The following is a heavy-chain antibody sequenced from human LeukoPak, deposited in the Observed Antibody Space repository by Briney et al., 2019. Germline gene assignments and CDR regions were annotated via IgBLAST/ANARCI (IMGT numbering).Heavy chain of an antibody. CDR1: GFNFNYYA. D-gene: IGHD5-18*01. CDR2: ISDNEGRT. Sequence: GGSLRLSCAASGFNFNYYAMSWVRQAPGKGLEWVSGISDNEGRTYYADSVKGRFTITRDRTKNTVYLQMHNLRADDTAVYFCARHDSFIPYWGQGTLVTVSS. V-gene: IGHV3-23*01. J-gene: IGHJ4*02. CDR3: ARHDSFIPY.